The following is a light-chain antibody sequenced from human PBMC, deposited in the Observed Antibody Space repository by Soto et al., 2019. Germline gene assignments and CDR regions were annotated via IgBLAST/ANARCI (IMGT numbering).Light chain of an antibody. V-gene: IGKV3-15*01. CDR2: GAS. CDR1: QSVSSN. Sequence: EIVMTQSPATLSVSPGERATLSCRASQSVSSNLAWYQQKPGQAPRLLIYGASTRAPGIPARFSGSGSGTEFTLTISSLQSEDFAVYYCQQYNNWGTFGQGTKVEI. CDR3: QQYNNWGT. J-gene: IGKJ1*01.